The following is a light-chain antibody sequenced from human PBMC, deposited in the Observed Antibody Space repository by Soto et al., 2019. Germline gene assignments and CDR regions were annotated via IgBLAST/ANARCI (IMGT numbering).Light chain of an antibody. CDR2: GNS. CDR1: SSNIGANYD. CDR3: RSYTSSSTPYV. V-gene: IGLV1-40*01. Sequence: QLVLTQPPSVSGAPGQGVTISCTGGSSNIGANYDVHWYQQLPGTAPKVLIYGNSNRPSGVPDRFSGSKSGTSASLAITGLQVEHEADYYCRSYTSSSTPYVFGTGTKVTVL. J-gene: IGLJ1*01.